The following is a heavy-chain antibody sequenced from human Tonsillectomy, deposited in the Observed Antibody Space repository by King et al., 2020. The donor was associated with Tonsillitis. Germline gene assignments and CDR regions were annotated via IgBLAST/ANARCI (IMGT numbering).Heavy chain of an antibody. Sequence: QLQESGPGLVKPSETLSLTCTVSGGSITGYYWSWIRQPPGKGLEWIGYIYYTGSTNYNPTLKSRVTISVDTSKNQFSLKLSSVTAADTAVYYCARSAGSRWSGPTTDYFDYWGQGTLVTVSS. CDR2: IYYTGST. D-gene: IGHD3-3*01. V-gene: IGHV4-59*01. CDR3: ARSAGSRWSGPTTDYFDY. J-gene: IGHJ4*02. CDR1: GGSITGYY.